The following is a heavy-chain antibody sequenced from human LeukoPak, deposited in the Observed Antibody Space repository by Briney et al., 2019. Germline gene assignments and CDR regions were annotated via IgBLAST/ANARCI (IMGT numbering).Heavy chain of an antibody. CDR1: GLTFSSYA. Sequence: PGGSLRLSCAAAGLTFSSYAMSWVRQAPGKGLEWGSTISDSGGSTYYADSVKGRFTISRDNSKTTLYLQMHSLRAEDTAVYYCAKDRGIVGAEYFDYWGQGTLVTVSS. J-gene: IGHJ4*02. V-gene: IGHV3-23*01. D-gene: IGHD1-26*01. CDR2: ISDSGGST. CDR3: AKDRGIVGAEYFDY.